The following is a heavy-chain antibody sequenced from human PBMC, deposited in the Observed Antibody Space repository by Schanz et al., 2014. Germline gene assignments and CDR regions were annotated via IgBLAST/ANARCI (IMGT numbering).Heavy chain of an antibody. D-gene: IGHD3-22*01. V-gene: IGHV4-4*02. CDR3: ATWRGDDSGGHGQFDY. Sequence: QVQLQESGPGLVKPSGTLSLTCTVSGASISSVYWWSWVRQSPGTGLEWIGEMHHSEGRNYNPSLRSRVSMSIGTSKTHFSLRLSSLTAADTAVYYCATWRGDDSGGHGQFDYWGQGALVTVSS. CDR2: MHHSEGR. CDR1: GASISSVYW. J-gene: IGHJ4*02.